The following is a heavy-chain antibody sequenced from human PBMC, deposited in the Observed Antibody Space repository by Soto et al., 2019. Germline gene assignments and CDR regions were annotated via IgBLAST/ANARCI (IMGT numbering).Heavy chain of an antibody. CDR2: IYSGGST. CDR1: GGFVNSDTPS. Sequence: SETLSLTCTVSGGFVNSDTPSWSWIRQTPGKRLEWIGFIYSGGSTKNPSLRSRVTMSVDTSKNQFSMKLRSVIVADTAVHHCARFVRSGSATTCSTRADVWGQGITVTVSS. CDR3: ARFVRSGSATTCSTRADV. D-gene: IGHD2-2*01. V-gene: IGHV4-61*01. J-gene: IGHJ6*02.